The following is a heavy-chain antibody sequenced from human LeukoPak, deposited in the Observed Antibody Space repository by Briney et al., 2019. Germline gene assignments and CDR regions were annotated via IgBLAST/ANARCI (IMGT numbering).Heavy chain of an antibody. CDR1: GFTFSSYW. CDR3: ARDSAYSSSLFDY. Sequence: PGGSLRLSCAASGFTFSSYWMSWVRQAPGKGLEWVSNIKQDGSEKYYVDSVKGRFTISRDNAKNSLYLQMNSLRAEDTAVYYCARDSAYSSSLFDYWGQGTLVTVSS. D-gene: IGHD6-13*01. CDR2: IKQDGSEK. V-gene: IGHV3-7*01. J-gene: IGHJ4*02.